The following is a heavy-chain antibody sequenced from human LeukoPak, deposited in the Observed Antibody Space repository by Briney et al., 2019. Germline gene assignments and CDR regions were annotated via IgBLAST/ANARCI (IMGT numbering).Heavy chain of an antibody. Sequence: KSSETLSLTCTVSGGSISSSSYYWGWIRQPPGKGLEWIGYIYYSGSANYNPSLKSRVTISVDTSKNQFSLKLSSVTAADTAVYYCARSTSHQLLSDYYYYYMDVWGKGTTVTVSS. V-gene: IGHV4-61*05. CDR3: ARSTSHQLLSDYYYYYMDV. CDR1: GGSISSSSYY. J-gene: IGHJ6*03. D-gene: IGHD2-2*01. CDR2: IYYSGSA.